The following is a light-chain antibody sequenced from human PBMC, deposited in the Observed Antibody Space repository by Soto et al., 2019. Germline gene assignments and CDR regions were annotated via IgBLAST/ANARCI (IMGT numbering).Light chain of an antibody. CDR3: QQRSNWPLT. J-gene: IGKJ4*01. Sequence: EIVLTQSPATLSLSPGERATLSCRASQSVSSYLAWYQQKPGQAPRLLIYDASNRATGIPARFSGSGSGTDFTLTISRLDPEDFAFYYCQQRSNWPLTFGGGTKVEIK. V-gene: IGKV3-11*01. CDR1: QSVSSY. CDR2: DAS.